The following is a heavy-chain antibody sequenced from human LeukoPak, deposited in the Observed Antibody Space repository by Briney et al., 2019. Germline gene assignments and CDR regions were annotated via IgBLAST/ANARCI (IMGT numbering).Heavy chain of an antibody. Sequence: ASVQVSCKASGYTFTSYYMHWVRQAPGQGLEWMGIINPSGGSTSYAQKFQGRVTMTRDMSTSTDYMELSSLRSEDTAVYYCARDNSVEDTAWWFDPWGQGTLVTVSS. V-gene: IGHV1-46*01. J-gene: IGHJ5*02. D-gene: IGHD4-23*01. CDR2: INPSGGST. CDR3: ARDNSVEDTAWWFDP. CDR1: GYTFTSYY.